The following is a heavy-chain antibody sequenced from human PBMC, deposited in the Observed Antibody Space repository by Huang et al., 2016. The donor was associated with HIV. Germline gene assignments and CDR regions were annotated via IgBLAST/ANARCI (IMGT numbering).Heavy chain of an antibody. D-gene: IGHD4-4*01. CDR1: GGPFRSYS. CDR3: ARGSLEYSVSSSLDY. J-gene: IGHJ4*02. V-gene: IGHV1-69*13. Sequence: QVQLLQSGAEVKKPGSSVKVSCKASGGPFRSYSIAWVRQAPGQGLEWMASLMPVFDSPNYAQKLQGRVRVTADESTSTVYMELRGLRPDDTAVYFCARGSLEYSVSSSLDYWGQGTHVTVSS. CDR2: LMPVFDSP.